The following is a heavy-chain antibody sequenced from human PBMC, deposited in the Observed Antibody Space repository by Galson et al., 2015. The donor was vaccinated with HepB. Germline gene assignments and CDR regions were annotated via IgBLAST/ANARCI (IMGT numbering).Heavy chain of an antibody. CDR2: INKDGSEK. V-gene: IGHV3-7*01. D-gene: IGHD3-22*01. Sequence: SLRLSCAASGFTFSSFLMSWVRQAPGKRLEWVANINKDGSEKYYADSVKGRFTISRDNAKNSLYLQMNSLRAEDTAVYYCARFPSTYDNCGQGTLVVVSS. CDR1: GFTFSSFL. J-gene: IGHJ1*01. CDR3: ARFPSTYDN.